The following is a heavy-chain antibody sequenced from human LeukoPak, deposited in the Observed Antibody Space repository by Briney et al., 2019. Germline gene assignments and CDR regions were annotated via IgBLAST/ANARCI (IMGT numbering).Heavy chain of an antibody. V-gene: IGHV4-34*01. Sequence: PSETLSLTCAVYGGSFSGYYWSWIRQPPGKGLEWIGEINHSGSTNYNPSLKSRVTISVDTSKNQFSLKLSSVTAADTAVYYCARGRYDFWSGSYYYYYYMAVWGKGTTVTVSS. CDR3: ARGRYDFWSGSYYYYYYMAV. J-gene: IGHJ6*03. CDR1: GGSFSGYY. CDR2: INHSGST. D-gene: IGHD3-3*01.